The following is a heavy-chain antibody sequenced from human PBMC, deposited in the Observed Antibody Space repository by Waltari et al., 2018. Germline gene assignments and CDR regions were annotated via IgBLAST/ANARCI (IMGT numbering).Heavy chain of an antibody. V-gene: IGHV4-34*01. Sequence: QVQLQQWGAGLVKSSETLSLTCAVYGGSFSGYYWSWIRQPPGKGLEWIGEINHSGSTNYNPSLTSRVTISVDTSKKQFSLKLSSVTAADSAVYFCARKVTETYYYYYYMDVWGKGTTVTIPS. D-gene: IGHD1-20*01. J-gene: IGHJ6*03. CDR1: GGSFSGYY. CDR2: INHSGST. CDR3: ARKVTETYYYYYYMDV.